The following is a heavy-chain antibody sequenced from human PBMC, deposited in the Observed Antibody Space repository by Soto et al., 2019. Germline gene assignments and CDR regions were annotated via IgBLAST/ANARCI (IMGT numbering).Heavy chain of an antibody. CDR1: GGSISSYY. CDR2: VYNSGST. Sequence: SETLSLTCTVSGGSISSYYWSWIRQPPGKGLEWIGYVYNSGSTNYNPSLKSRVTISIDTSKNQFSLKLTSLTATDTAVYYCARGGPSSKWLNPWGQGTLVTVSS. J-gene: IGHJ5*02. CDR3: ARGGPSSKWLNP. V-gene: IGHV4-59*01.